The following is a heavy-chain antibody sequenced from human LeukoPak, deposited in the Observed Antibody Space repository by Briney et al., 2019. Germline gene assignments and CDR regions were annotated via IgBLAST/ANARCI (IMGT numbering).Heavy chain of an antibody. J-gene: IGHJ4*02. V-gene: IGHV1-2*02. D-gene: IGHD1-26*01. CDR2: INPNSGGT. CDR3: ARERRYSGSYAPLADFDY. CDR1: GYTFTGYY. Sequence: ASVKVSCKASGYTFTGYYMHWVRQAPGQGLEWMGWINPNSGGTNYAQKFQGRVTMTRDTSISTAYMELSRLRSDDTAVYYCARERRYSGSYAPLADFDYWGQGTLVTVPS.